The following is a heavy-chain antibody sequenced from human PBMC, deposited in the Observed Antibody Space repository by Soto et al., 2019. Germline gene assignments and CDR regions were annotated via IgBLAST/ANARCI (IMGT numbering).Heavy chain of an antibody. CDR2: IIPISGTA. Sequence: SVKVSCKASGGTFSSYAISWVRQAPGQGLEWMGGIIPISGTANYAQKFQGRVTITADESTSTAYMELSSLRSEDTAVYYCARDLTHYYGSGSYYNGDGMDVWGQGTTVTVSS. CDR3: ARDLTHYYGSGSYYNGDGMDV. V-gene: IGHV1-69*13. D-gene: IGHD3-10*01. CDR1: GGTFSSYA. J-gene: IGHJ6*02.